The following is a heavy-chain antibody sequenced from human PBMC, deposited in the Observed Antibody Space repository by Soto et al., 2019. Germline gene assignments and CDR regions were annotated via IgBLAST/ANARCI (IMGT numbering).Heavy chain of an antibody. Sequence: QVQLVESGGGVVQPGRSLRLSCAASGFTFSSYGMHWVRQAPGKGLEWVAVISYDGSNKYYADSVKGRFTISRDNSKNTLDLQMNSLRAEDTAVYYCAEDKRAVVVTAAFDYWGQGTLVTVSS. CDR1: GFTFSSYG. CDR2: ISYDGSNK. CDR3: AEDKRAVVVTAAFDY. D-gene: IGHD2-21*02. V-gene: IGHV3-30*18. J-gene: IGHJ4*02.